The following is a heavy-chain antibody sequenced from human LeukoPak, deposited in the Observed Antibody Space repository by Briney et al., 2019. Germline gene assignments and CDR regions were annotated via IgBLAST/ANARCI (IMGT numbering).Heavy chain of an antibody. CDR1: GGSISSSSYY. CDR3: ARLPYSSGWFDAFDI. CDR2: IYYSGST. Sequence: SETLSLTCTVSGGSISSSSYYWGWIRQPPGKGLEWIGSIYYSGSTYYNPSLKSRATISVDTSKNQFSLKLSSVTTADTAVYYCARLPYSSGWFDAFDIWGQGTMVTVSS. J-gene: IGHJ3*02. D-gene: IGHD6-19*01. V-gene: IGHV4-39*01.